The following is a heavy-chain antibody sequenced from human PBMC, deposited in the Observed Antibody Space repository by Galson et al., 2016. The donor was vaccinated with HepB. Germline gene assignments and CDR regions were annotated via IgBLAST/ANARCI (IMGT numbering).Heavy chain of an antibody. CDR2: LYYPGST. J-gene: IGHJ6*03. V-gene: IGHV4-39*01. CDR3: ATGIVVAGKMYYNYMDV. CDR1: GGSISGSNYY. Sequence: SETLSLTCNVSGGSISGSNYYWGWIRQPPGRGLEWIGSLYYPGSTNYNPSLESRVTIYVDTSKNHLSLSLTSVTAADTAVYYCATGIVVAGKMYYNYMDVWGKGTSVTVSS. D-gene: IGHD6-19*01.